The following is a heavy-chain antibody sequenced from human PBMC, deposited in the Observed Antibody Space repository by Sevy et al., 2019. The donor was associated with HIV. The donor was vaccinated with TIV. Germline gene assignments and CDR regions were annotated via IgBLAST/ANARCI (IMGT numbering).Heavy chain of an antibody. CDR3: ARDKVEGGTMVQDNDY. CDR1: GFSFSSYW. Sequence: GGSLRLSCAASGFSFSSYWMYWVRQVPGKGLVWLSRINSDGTYTKYGDSAKGRFTISRDNAKNTLYLQMDSLRAEDTAVSYCARDKVEGGTMVQDNDYWGQGTLVTVSS. CDR2: INSDGTYT. V-gene: IGHV3-74*03. J-gene: IGHJ4*02. D-gene: IGHD3-10*01.